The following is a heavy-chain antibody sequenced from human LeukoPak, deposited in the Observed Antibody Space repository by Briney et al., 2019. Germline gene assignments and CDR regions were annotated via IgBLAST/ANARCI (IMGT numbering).Heavy chain of an antibody. V-gene: IGHV3-21*01. Sequence: PGGSLRLSCAASGFTFSSYSMNWVRQAPGKGLEWVSSISGSSSYIYYADSVKGRFTISRDNAKNSLYLQMNSLRAEDTAVYYCARAPAGEFDYWGQGTLVTVSS. CDR3: ARAPAGEFDY. D-gene: IGHD2-2*01. CDR2: ISGSSSYI. J-gene: IGHJ4*02. CDR1: GFTFSSYS.